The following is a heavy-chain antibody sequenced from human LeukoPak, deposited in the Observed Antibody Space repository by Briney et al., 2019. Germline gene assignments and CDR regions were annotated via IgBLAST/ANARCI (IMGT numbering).Heavy chain of an antibody. Sequence: GASVKVSCKVSGYTLTELSMHWVRQAPGKGLEWMGGFDPEDGETIYAQKSQGRVTMTEDTSTDTAYMELSSLRSEDTAVYYCATARIAVADYGMDVWGQGTTVTVSS. D-gene: IGHD6-19*01. V-gene: IGHV1-24*01. CDR1: GYTLTELS. CDR2: FDPEDGET. CDR3: ATARIAVADYGMDV. J-gene: IGHJ6*02.